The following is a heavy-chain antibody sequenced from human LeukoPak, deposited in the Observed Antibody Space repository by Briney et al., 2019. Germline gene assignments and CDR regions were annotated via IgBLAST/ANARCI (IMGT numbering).Heavy chain of an antibody. J-gene: IGHJ5*02. CDR3: ARDLIGWSLDP. Sequence: GGSLRLSCAASGLTFTNYEMNWVRQAPGKGLEWISYIDNDGWPTYYADSVKGRFTITRDDAKSSLYLQMDSLTVEDTAVYYCARDLIGWSLDPWGQGTLVTVSS. CDR1: GLTFTNYE. V-gene: IGHV3-48*03. D-gene: IGHD2-2*03. CDR2: IDNDGWPT.